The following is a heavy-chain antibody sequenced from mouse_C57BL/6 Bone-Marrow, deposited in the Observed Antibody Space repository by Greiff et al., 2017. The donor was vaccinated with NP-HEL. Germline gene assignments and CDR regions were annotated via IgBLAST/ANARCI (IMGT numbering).Heavy chain of an antibody. CDR1: GYTFTGYW. V-gene: IGHV1-9*01. D-gene: IGHD2-1*01. Sequence: QVQLQQSGAELMKPGASVKLSCKATGYTFTGYWIEWVKQRPGHGLEWIGEILPGSGSTYYNERFKGKGTFTADTSTTTAYMRLSSLTTEDAAIYYCARERYGNYTWFAYWGQGTLVTVSA. J-gene: IGHJ3*01. CDR2: ILPGSGST. CDR3: ARERYGNYTWFAY.